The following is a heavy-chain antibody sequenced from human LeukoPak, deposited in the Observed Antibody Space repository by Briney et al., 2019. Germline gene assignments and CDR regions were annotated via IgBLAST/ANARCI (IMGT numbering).Heavy chain of an antibody. CDR3: ALSIAAAGNYYYYYGMDV. J-gene: IGHJ6*02. V-gene: IGHV1-69*06. D-gene: IGHD6-13*01. Sequence: SVKVSCKASGGTFSSYAISWVRQAPGQGLEWMGGIIPMFDTTNNAQKFQGRVTMTEDTSTDTAYMELSSLRSEDTAVYYCALSIAAAGNYYYYYGMDVWGQGTTVTVSS. CDR1: GGTFSSYA. CDR2: IIPMFDTT.